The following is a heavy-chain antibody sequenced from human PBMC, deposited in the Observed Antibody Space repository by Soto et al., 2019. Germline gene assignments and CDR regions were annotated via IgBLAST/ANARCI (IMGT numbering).Heavy chain of an antibody. D-gene: IGHD3-3*02. CDR1: GYSVTSSDYY. J-gene: IGHJ6*02. CDR3: APLSISLSGPYGIHV. V-gene: IGHV4-39*01. Sequence: SETLSLTCSVSGYSVTSSDYYWAWIRQPPGKGLEWIGSMFYSGLTYYNPSLKSRVTLSVGTSKNQFSVRLNSVTAADTAVYYCAPLSISLSGPYGIHVWGRGTTVTVSS. CDR2: MFYSGLT.